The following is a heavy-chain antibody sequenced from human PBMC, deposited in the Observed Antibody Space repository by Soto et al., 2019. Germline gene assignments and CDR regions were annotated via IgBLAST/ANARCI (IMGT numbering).Heavy chain of an antibody. D-gene: IGHD2-15*01. J-gene: IGHJ5*02. CDR3: ARKRGRYCSGGSCHGWFDP. V-gene: IGHV1-8*01. CDR1: GYTFTSYD. Sequence: QVQLVQSGAEVKKPGASVKVSCKASGYTFTSYDINWVRQATGQGLEWMGWMNPNSGNTGYAQKFQGRVTMTRNTSISTAYMELSSLRSEDTAAYYCARKRGRYCSGGSCHGWFDPWGRGTLVTVSS. CDR2: MNPNSGNT.